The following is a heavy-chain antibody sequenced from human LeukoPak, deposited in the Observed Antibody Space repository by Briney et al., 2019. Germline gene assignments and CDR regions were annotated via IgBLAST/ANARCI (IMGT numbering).Heavy chain of an antibody. J-gene: IGHJ4*02. V-gene: IGHV4-34*01. CDR2: INHSGST. Sequence: PSETLSLTCAVYGGPFSGYYWSWIRQPPGKGLEWIGEINHSGSTNYNPSLKSRVTISVDTSKNQFSLKLSSVTAADTAVYYCARAYYGSGNTYYFDYWGQGTLVTVSS. D-gene: IGHD3-10*01. CDR3: ARAYYGSGNTYYFDY. CDR1: GGPFSGYY.